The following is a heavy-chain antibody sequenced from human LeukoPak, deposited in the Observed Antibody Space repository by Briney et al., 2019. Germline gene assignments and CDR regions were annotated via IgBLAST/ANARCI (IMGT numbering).Heavy chain of an antibody. D-gene: IGHD6-19*01. CDR2: IYYSGST. J-gene: IGHJ4*02. CDR3: AGERGEEYSSGWYKRKYFDN. Sequence: PSETLSLTCTVSGGSISSSSYYWGWIRQPPGKGLEWIGSIYYSGSTYYNPSLKSRVTISVDTSKNQFSLKLTSVTGADTAVYYCAGERGEEYSSGWYKRKYFDNWGQGIRVPVSS. V-gene: IGHV4-39*07. CDR1: GGSISSSSYY.